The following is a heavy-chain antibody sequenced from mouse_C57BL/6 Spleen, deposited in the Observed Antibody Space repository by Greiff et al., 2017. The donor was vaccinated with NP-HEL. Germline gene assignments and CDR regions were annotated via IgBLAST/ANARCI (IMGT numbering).Heavy chain of an antibody. Sequence: VQLQQSGAELVKPGASVKLSCKASGYTFTEYTIHWVKQRSGKGLEWIGWFYPGSGSIKYNEKFKDKATLTADKSSSTVYMELSRLTSEDSAVYFCARHPPYYGNYGVWFAYWGQGTLVTVSA. CDR1: GYTFTEYT. CDR3: ARHPPYYGNYGVWFAY. D-gene: IGHD2-10*01. CDR2: FYPGSGSI. V-gene: IGHV1-62-2*01. J-gene: IGHJ3*01.